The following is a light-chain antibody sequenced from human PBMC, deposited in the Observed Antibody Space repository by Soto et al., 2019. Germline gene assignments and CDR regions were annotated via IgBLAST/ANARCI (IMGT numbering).Light chain of an antibody. CDR2: EVS. V-gene: IGLV2-8*01. CDR3: SSYAGSNHNWV. Sequence: QSALTQPPSASGSPGQSVTISCPGTSSDVGGYNYVSWYQQHPGKAPKLMIYEVSKRPSGVPDRFSGSKSGNTASLTVSGLQAEDEADYYCSSYAGSNHNWVFGGGTKVTVL. CDR1: SSDVGGYNY. J-gene: IGLJ3*02.